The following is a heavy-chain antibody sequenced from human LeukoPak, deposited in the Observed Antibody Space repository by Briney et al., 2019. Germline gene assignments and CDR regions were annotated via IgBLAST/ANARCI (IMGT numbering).Heavy chain of an antibody. Sequence: GRSLRLSCAASGFTFSSYGMLWVRQAPGKGLEWVAVISYDGSNKYYADSVKGRFTISRDNSKNTLYLQMNSLRAEDTAVYYCAKGPIAVAGFFDYWGQGTLVTVSS. V-gene: IGHV3-30*18. J-gene: IGHJ4*02. CDR2: ISYDGSNK. CDR1: GFTFSSYG. CDR3: AKGPIAVAGFFDY. D-gene: IGHD6-19*01.